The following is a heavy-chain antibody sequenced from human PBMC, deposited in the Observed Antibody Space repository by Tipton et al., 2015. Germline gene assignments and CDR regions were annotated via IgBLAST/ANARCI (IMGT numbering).Heavy chain of an antibody. Sequence: QSGAEVKKPGSSVKVSCKASGGTFSNYAFSWVRQAPGQGLEWMGGIIPLFSTGNYAQKFQDRVTITADESASITYMELSSLRSEDTAIYYCARLSGPQAFDYWGQGTLITVSS. D-gene: IGHD3-3*01. CDR1: GGTFSNYA. V-gene: IGHV1-69*01. CDR3: ARLSGPQAFDY. J-gene: IGHJ4*02. CDR2: IIPLFSTG.